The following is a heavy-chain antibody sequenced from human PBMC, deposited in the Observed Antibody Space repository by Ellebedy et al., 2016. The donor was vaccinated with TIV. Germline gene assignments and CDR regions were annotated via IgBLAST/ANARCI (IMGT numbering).Heavy chain of an antibody. D-gene: IGHD4-17*01. CDR1: GTFISDGGYY. CDR3: ARDFHDYGIDPFDV. Sequence: SETLSLTCTVSGTFISDGGYYWAWIRQHPGKGLEWIGHIYYSGRTYYSPSLESRVTISIDMSMNQFSLNLTSVTAADTAVYFCARDFHDYGIDPFDVWGRGTMVTVSS. J-gene: IGHJ3*01. CDR2: IYYSGRT. V-gene: IGHV4-31*03.